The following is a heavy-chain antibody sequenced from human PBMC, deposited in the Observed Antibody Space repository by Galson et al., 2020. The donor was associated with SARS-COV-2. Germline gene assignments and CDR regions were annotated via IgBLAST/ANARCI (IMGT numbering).Heavy chain of an antibody. D-gene: IGHD1-26*01. V-gene: IGHV2-5*02. CDR1: GFSLTTSGVG. J-gene: IGHJ2*01. CDR2: IYWDDDK. Sequence: SGPTLVKPTQTLTLTCTFSGFSLTTSGVGVGWIRQPPGKALDWLALIYWDDDKRYSPSLKTRLTITKDTSKNQVVLTMTNMDPVDTATYFCGHIREASGYSGRYPYWYFDLWGPGTLVTVSS. CDR3: GHIREASGYSGRYPYWYFDL.